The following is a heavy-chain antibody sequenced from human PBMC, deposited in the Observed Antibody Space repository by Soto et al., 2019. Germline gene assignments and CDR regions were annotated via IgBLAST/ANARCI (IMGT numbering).Heavy chain of an antibody. CDR3: ARQGIAGDGY. V-gene: IGHV5-10-1*01. Sequence: GETLTISCKGSGYSFTNYWITWVRQMHGKGLEWMARIDPSDSYSNYSPSFQGHVTISTDKSTSTPYLQWSSLKASDTASYYCARQGIAGDGYWGQGSQVTVSS. CDR2: IDPSDSYS. CDR1: GYSFTNYW. D-gene: IGHD6-13*01. J-gene: IGHJ4*02.